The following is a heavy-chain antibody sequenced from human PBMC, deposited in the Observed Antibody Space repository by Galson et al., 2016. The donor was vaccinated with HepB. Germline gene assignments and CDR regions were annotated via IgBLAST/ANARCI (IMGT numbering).Heavy chain of an antibody. J-gene: IGHJ4*02. CDR3: ARDLLATVTTNDY. Sequence: SVKVSCKASGGTFNSYTISWVRQAPGQGLEWMGGIITMFGTTNYAQKLQGRVTITADESTSTVYMEVKRLRSEDTAVYYCARDLLATVTTNDYWGPGTLVTVSS. V-gene: IGHV1-69*13. CDR1: GGTFNSYT. CDR2: IITMFGTT. D-gene: IGHD4-17*01.